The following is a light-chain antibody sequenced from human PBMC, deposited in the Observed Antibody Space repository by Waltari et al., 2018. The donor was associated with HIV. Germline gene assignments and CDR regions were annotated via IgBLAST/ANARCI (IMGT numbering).Light chain of an antibody. CDR2: EVN. CDR1: STDVGGSTY. J-gene: IGLJ3*02. CDR3: NSYAGSNNWV. V-gene: IGLV2-8*01. Sequence: QSALTQPPSASGSPGQSVTISCPGTSTDVGGSTYVSWYHQHPGKAPKLMIYEVNKRPSGVPDRFSGSKSANTASLTVSGLQADDEADYYCNSYAGSNNWVFGGGTKLTVL.